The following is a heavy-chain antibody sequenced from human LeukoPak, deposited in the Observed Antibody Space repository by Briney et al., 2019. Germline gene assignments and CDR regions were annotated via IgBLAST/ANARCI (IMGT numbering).Heavy chain of an antibody. CDR2: ISGSGGST. CDR3: AKDYEYRRPALGMDV. J-gene: IGHJ6*02. CDR1: GFTFSSYA. D-gene: IGHD3-16*01. V-gene: IGHV3-23*01. Sequence: PGGSLRLSCAASGFTFSSYAMSWVRQAPGRGLEWVSAISGSGGSTYYADSVKGRFTISRDNSKNTLYLQMNSLRAEDTAVYYCAKDYEYRRPALGMDVWGQGTTVTVSS.